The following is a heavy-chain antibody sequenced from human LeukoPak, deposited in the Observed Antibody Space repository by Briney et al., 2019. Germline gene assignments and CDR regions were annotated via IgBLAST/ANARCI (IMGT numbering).Heavy chain of an antibody. CDR2: IYYSGST. Sequence: SETLSLTCTVSGGSISSYYWSWIRQPPGKSLEWIGYIYYSGSTNYNPSLKSRVTISVDTSKNQFSLKLSSVTAADTAVYYCARGYSSSWYTHYYYGMDVWGQGTTVTVSS. CDR3: ARGYSSSWYTHYYYGMDV. CDR1: GGSISSYY. D-gene: IGHD6-13*01. V-gene: IGHV4-59*12. J-gene: IGHJ6*02.